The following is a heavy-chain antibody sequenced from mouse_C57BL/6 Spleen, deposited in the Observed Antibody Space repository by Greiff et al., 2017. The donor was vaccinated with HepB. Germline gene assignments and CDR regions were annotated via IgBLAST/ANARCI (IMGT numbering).Heavy chain of an antibody. J-gene: IGHJ3*01. Sequence: QVQLQQPGAELVKPGASVKLSCKASGYTFTSYWMHWVKQRPGQGLEWIGMIHPNSGSTNYNEKFKSKATLTVDKSSITAYMQLSSLTSEDSAVYYCARAITTVVATKGFAYWGQGTLVTVSA. D-gene: IGHD1-1*01. V-gene: IGHV1-64*01. CDR3: ARAITTVVATKGFAY. CDR1: GYTFTSYW. CDR2: IHPNSGST.